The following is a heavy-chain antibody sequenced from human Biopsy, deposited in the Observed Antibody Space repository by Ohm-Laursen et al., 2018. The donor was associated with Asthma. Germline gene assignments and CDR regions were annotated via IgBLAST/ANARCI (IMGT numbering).Heavy chain of an antibody. CDR3: ARGDSSNWPHYYFDY. D-gene: IGHD3-22*01. CDR1: GFAVSRDY. J-gene: IGHJ4*02. V-gene: IGHV3-53*01. Sequence: SLRLSCAASGFAVSRDYMFWVRQAPGKGLEWVSVIYSGGTSHTADSVRGRFTISRDYSKNPLYLQMHSLRAEDTAVYYCARGDSSNWPHYYFDYWGQGTLVTVSS. CDR2: IYSGGTS.